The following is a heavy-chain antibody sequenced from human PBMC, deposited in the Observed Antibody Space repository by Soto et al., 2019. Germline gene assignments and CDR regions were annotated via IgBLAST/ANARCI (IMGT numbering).Heavy chain of an antibody. J-gene: IGHJ3*02. CDR2: INPNSGGT. CDR3: ARAREYSSSSGAFDI. CDR1: GYTFTGYY. Sequence: GASVKVSCKASGYTFTGYYMHWGRQAPGQGLEWMGWINPNSGGTNYAQKFQGWVTMTRDTSISTAYMELSRLRSDDTAVYYCARAREYSSSSGAFDIWGQGTMVTVSS. D-gene: IGHD6-13*01. V-gene: IGHV1-2*04.